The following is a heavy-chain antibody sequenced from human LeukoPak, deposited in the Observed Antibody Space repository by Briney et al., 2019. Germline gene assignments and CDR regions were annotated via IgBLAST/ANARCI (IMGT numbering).Heavy chain of an antibody. V-gene: IGHV3-9*01. Sequence: GRFLRLSCAASGFDFDDFAMHWVRQAPGKGLEWVSGISWNSRYIGYADSVKGRFTISRDNAKNSLYLQMNSLRAEDTAVYYCAKGFFGSGSYYFDYWGQGTLVTVSS. CDR2: ISWNSRYI. CDR1: GFDFDDFA. J-gene: IGHJ4*02. CDR3: AKGFFGSGSYYFDY. D-gene: IGHD1-26*01.